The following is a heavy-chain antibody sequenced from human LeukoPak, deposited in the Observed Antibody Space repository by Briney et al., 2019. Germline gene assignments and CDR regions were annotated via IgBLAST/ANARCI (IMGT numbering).Heavy chain of an antibody. V-gene: IGHV3-30*02. J-gene: IGHJ4*02. CDR2: IRYDGSNK. CDR3: AKDPGGNDYGDYYFDY. CDR1: GFTFSGYG. Sequence: GGSLRLSCAASGFTFSGYGMHWVRQAPGKGLEWVAFIRYDGSNKYYADSVKGRFTISRDNSKNTLYLQMNSLRAEDTAVYYCAKDPGGNDYGDYYFDYWGQGTLVTVSS. D-gene: IGHD4-17*01.